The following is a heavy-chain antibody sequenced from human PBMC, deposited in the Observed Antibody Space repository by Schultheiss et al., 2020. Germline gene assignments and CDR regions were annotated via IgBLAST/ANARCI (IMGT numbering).Heavy chain of an antibody. D-gene: IGHD6-13*01. J-gene: IGHJ3*02. CDR2: IYPGDSDT. CDR3: AGAAAGTGAFDI. Sequence: GSLRLSCKGSGYSFTSYWIGWVRQMPGKGLEWMGIIYPGDSDTRYSPSFQGQVTISADKSISTAYLQWSSLKASDTAMYYCAGAAAGTGAFDIWGQGTMVTVSS. CDR1: GYSFTSYW. V-gene: IGHV5-51*01.